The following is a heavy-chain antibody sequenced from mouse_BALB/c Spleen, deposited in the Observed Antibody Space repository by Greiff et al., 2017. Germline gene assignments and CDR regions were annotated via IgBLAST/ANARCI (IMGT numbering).Heavy chain of an antibody. CDR1: GYPFTSFW. CDR3: ASIAASTLDD. V-gene: IGHV1S82*01. D-gene: IGHD2-3*01. Sequence: QVRLQQPGAALVSPGASVKLPCQASGYPFTSFWLKWVKQRPGQGFDWIGMFHPSDSETRINQKFTDKATLTVDKSSSTAYMKLSSPTSEDTAVYDCASIAASTLDDWGQGTTVTVSS. J-gene: IGHJ2*01. CDR2: FHPSDSET.